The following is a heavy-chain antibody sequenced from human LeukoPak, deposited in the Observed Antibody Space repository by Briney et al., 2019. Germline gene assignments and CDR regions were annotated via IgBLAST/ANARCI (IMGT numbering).Heavy chain of an antibody. CDR3: AREAYPKAFDI. Sequence: GGSLRLSCAASGFTFDDYAMHWVRQAPGKGLEWVSGISWNSGSIGYADSVKGRFTISRDNSKNTLYLQMNSLRAEDTAVYYCAREAYPKAFDIWGQGTMVTVSS. CDR2: ISWNSGSI. J-gene: IGHJ3*02. CDR1: GFTFDDYA. V-gene: IGHV3-9*01.